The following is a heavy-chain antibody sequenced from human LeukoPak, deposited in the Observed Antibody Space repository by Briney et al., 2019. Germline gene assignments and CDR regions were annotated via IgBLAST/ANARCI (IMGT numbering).Heavy chain of an antibody. J-gene: IGHJ4*02. Sequence: GGSLRLSCVASGFTFITYGMTWVRQAPGKGLEWVSTISASGGSTHHADSVKGRFTISRDNSKNTLYLQMNSLRAEDTAVYYCAKDPSTLTLTDDYWGQGTLVTVSS. CDR3: AKDPSTLTLTDDY. CDR1: GFTFITYG. V-gene: IGHV3-23*01. CDR2: ISASGGST.